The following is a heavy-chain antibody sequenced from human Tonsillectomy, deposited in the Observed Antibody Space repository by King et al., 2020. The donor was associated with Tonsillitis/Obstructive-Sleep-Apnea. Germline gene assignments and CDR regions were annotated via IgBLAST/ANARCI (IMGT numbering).Heavy chain of an antibody. J-gene: IGHJ6*01. V-gene: IGHV1-2*02. CDR1: GYTFTGNY. CDR3: ARDGVTIFGVVINGMDV. CDR2: INPNSGGT. Sequence: VQLVQSGAEVKKPGASVKVSCKASGYTFTGNYMHWVRQAPGRGLEWMGWINPNSGGTNYAQKFQGRVTMTRDTSISTAYMELSRLRSDDTAVYYCARDGVTIFGVVINGMDVWGQGTTVTVSS. D-gene: IGHD3-3*01.